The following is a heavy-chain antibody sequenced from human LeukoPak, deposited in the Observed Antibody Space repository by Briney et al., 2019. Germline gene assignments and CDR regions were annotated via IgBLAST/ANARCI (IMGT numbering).Heavy chain of an antibody. D-gene: IGHD3-3*02. V-gene: IGHV3-53*01. J-gene: IGHJ2*01. CDR1: GFTASTYY. CDR2: IYSGGTT. Sequence: AGSLRLSCAASGFTASTYYMNWVRQAPGKGLEWVSIIYSGGTTYYADSVKGRFTISRDTSKNTLSLQMNSLRAEDTAVYFCARVGDHFHWNLDLWGRGTLVTVSS. CDR3: ARVGDHFHWNLDL.